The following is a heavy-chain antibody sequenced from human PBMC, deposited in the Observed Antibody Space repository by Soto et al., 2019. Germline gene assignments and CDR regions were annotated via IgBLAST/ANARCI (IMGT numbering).Heavy chain of an antibody. Sequence: ASVKVFCKASGYTFTSYDINWVRQATGQGLEWMGWMNPNSGNTGYAQKFQGRVTMTRNTAISTAYMQLSSLRPEDTAVYYCTRGGRESNWNDGNFEYWGQGTQVTSPQ. V-gene: IGHV1-8*01. J-gene: IGHJ4*02. CDR2: MNPNSGNT. D-gene: IGHD1-20*01. CDR1: GYTFTSYD. CDR3: TRGGRESNWNDGNFEY.